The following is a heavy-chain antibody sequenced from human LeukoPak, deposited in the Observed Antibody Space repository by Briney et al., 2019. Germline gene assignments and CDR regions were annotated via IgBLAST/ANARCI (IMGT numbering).Heavy chain of an antibody. Sequence: GSLRLSCAVSGFTFNNAWMSWVRQAPGKGLEWIGYIYYSGSTQYNPSLKSRVTMSVETSKNQFSLSLTSVTAADTAVYYCARDPAGNFGGAAYYFDSWGPGTLVTVSA. J-gene: IGHJ4*02. CDR1: GFTFNNAW. D-gene: IGHD4-23*01. V-gene: IGHV4-59*01. CDR3: ARDPAGNFGGAAYYFDS. CDR2: IYYSGST.